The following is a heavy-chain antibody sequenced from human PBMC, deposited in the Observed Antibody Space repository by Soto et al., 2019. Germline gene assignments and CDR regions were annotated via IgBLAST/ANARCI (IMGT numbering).Heavy chain of an antibody. J-gene: IGHJ5*02. CDR1: GFTFSSSA. Sequence: GSLRLSCAASGFTFSSSAMSWIRQPPGKGLEWIGEINHSGSTNYNPSLKSRVTISVDTSKNQFSLKLSSVTAADTAVYYCARGLGSGSYYNIGGPWFAPWGQGTLVTVSS. D-gene: IGHD3-10*01. CDR3: ARGLGSGSYYNIGGPWFAP. CDR2: INHSGST. V-gene: IGHV4-34*01.